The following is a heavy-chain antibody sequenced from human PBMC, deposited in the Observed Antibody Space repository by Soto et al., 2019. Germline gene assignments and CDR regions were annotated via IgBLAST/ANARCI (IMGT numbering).Heavy chain of an antibody. Sequence: AGGSLRLSCAASGFIFRSYAMSWVRQAPGKGLEWVSLISGSGSITHYADSVKGRFTISRDNSKNAMDLQMNRLTAEDSAIYYCANVVGYGGIGDDAFDICGQGTMVTV. CDR3: ANVVGYGGIGDDAFDI. J-gene: IGHJ3*02. CDR2: ISGSGSIT. V-gene: IGHV3-23*01. CDR1: GFIFRSYA. D-gene: IGHD4-17*01.